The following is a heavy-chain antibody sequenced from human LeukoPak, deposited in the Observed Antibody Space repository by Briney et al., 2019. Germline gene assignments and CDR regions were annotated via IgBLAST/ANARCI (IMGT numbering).Heavy chain of an antibody. CDR3: ARETYYYDSSGYYLDAFDI. D-gene: IGHD3-22*01. CDR2: IIPIFGTA. V-gene: IGHV1-69*13. J-gene: IGHJ3*02. Sequence: GASVKVSCKASGGTFSSYAISWVRQAPGQGLEWMGGIIPIFGTANYAQKFQGRVTITADESTSTAYMELSSLRSEDTAVYYCARETYYYDSSGYYLDAFDIWGQGTMVTVSS. CDR1: GGTFSSYA.